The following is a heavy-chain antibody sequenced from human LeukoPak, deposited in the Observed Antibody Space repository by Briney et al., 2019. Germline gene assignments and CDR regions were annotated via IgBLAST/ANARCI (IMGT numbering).Heavy chain of an antibody. CDR2: TNHSGST. CDR1: GESFSGYY. J-gene: IGHJ6*03. Sequence: SETLSLTCGVYGESFSGYYWNWIRQPPGKGLEWIGETNHSGSTNYNPSLKSRVTVSVDTSKNQFSLNLSSVTAADTAVYYCSVTGQRPYYYYYMDVWGKGTTVTISS. CDR3: SVTGQRPYYYYYMDV. D-gene: IGHD2-21*02. V-gene: IGHV4-34*01.